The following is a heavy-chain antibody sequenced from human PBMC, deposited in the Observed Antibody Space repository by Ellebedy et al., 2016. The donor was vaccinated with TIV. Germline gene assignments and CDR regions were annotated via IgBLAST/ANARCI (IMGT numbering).Heavy chain of an antibody. J-gene: IGHJ4*02. V-gene: IGHV1-18*01. CDR1: GYPFSSFG. CDR3: ARANQQGVVVVGPAPNFDF. CDR2: ISAYTGNT. Sequence: ASVKVSCKASGYPFSSFGITWVRQAPGQGLEWMGWISAYTGNTNYAQKFQGRVTMTTDTSTSTAYMEVRSLRSDETAVYYCARANQQGVVVVGPAPNFDFWGQGTLVTVSS. D-gene: IGHD2-15*01.